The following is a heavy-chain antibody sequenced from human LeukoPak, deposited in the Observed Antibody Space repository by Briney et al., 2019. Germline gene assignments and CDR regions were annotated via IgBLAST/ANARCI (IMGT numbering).Heavy chain of an antibody. CDR2: IVGSSST. J-gene: IGHJ4*02. D-gene: IGHD6-13*01. Sequence: GSLRLSCAASGFTFSDHYMDWVRQAPGKGLEWVSSIVGSSSTYYADSLKGRFTISRDNAKNSLYLQMNSLRAEDTAVYYCARIGAGSSRDYWGQGTLVTVSS. CDR3: ARIGAGSSRDY. V-gene: IGHV3-69-1*01. CDR1: GFTFSDHY.